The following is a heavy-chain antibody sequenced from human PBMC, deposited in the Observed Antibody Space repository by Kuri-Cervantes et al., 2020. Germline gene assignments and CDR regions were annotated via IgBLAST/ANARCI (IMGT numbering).Heavy chain of an antibody. CDR3: ARADQDIVVVVAAADYGDLGYFDL. V-gene: IGHV4-34*01. Sequence: SETLSLTCAVYGGSFSDNFWNWIRQPPGKGLEWIGEINHSGSTNYNPSLSPSLKSRVTISVDTSKNQFSLKLSSVTAADTAVYYCARADQDIVVVVAAADYGDLGYFDLWGRGTLVTVSS. D-gene: IGHD2-15*01. J-gene: IGHJ2*01. CDR1: GGSFSDNF. CDR2: INHSGST.